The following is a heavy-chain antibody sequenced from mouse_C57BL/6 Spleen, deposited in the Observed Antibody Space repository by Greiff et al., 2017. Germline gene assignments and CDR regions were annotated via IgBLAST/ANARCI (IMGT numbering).Heavy chain of an antibody. V-gene: IGHV1-52*01. CDR1: GYTFTSYW. CDR3: ARVLGRAYFDV. Sequence: QVQLQQPGAELVRPGSSVKLSCKASGYTFTSYWMHWVKQRPIQGLEWIGNIDPSDSETHYNQKFKDKATFTVDKSSSTAYMHLSSLTSEDSAVYYCARVLGRAYFDVWGTGTTVTVSS. J-gene: IGHJ1*03. CDR2: IDPSDSET. D-gene: IGHD4-1*01.